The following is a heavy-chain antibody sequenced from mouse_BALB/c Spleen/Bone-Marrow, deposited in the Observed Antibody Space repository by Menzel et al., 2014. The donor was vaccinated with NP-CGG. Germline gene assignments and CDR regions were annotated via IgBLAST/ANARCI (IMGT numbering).Heavy chain of an antibody. D-gene: IGHD2-2*01. V-gene: IGHV1S81*02. Sequence: QVQLQQSGAELVKPGASVKLSCRASGYTFTTYWMHWVKQRPGQGLEWIGEINPSNGRTNYNEKFKSKATLTVDKSSSTAYIQLSSLTSEDSAVYYCARDCGYDAGFAWFVYWGQGTLVTVSA. J-gene: IGHJ3*01. CDR3: ARDCGYDAGFAWFVY. CDR1: GYTFTTYW. CDR2: INPSNGRT.